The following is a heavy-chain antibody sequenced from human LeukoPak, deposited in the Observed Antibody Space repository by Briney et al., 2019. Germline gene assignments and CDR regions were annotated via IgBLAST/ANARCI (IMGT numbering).Heavy chain of an antibody. CDR2: ISYDGSNK. CDR1: GFTFSSYA. D-gene: IGHD3-10*01. V-gene: IGHV3-30-3*01. CDR3: ARGSGFGGIYYYGMDV. Sequence: GGSLRLSCAASGFTFSSYAMHWVRQAPGKGLEWVAVISYDGSNKYCADSVKGRFTISRDNSKNTLYLQMNSLRAEDTAVYHCARGSGFGGIYYYGMDVWGQGTTVTVSS. J-gene: IGHJ6*02.